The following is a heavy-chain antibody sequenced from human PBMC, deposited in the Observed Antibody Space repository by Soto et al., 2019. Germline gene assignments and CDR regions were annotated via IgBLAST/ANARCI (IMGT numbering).Heavy chain of an antibody. D-gene: IGHD2-21*01. V-gene: IGHV3-23*01. CDR2: TTDTDGDR. CDR1: GITFRSRA. CDR3: AGGSRDSYPGLRIFDL. J-gene: IGHJ2*01. Sequence: GCSLRLSSVAPGITFRSRAMSWVCQAPGEALEWASTTTDTDGDRKYADSMRGRFTISRDTSKNTLHLQMSSLRADDSAVYFCAGGSRDSYPGLRIFDLWAR.